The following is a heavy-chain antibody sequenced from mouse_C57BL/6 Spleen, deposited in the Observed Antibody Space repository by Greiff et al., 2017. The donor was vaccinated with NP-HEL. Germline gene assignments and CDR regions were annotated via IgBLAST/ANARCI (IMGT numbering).Heavy chain of an antibody. CDR2: ISDGGSYT. CDR1: GFTFSSYA. D-gene: IGHD3-2*02. Sequence: EVHLVESGGGLVKPGGSLKLSCAASGFTFSSYAMSWVRQTPEKRLEWVATISDGGSYTYYPDNVKGRFTISRDNAKNNLYLQMSHLKSEDTAMYYCARDSSGYFAWFAYWGQGTLVTVSA. J-gene: IGHJ3*01. V-gene: IGHV5-4*01. CDR3: ARDSSGYFAWFAY.